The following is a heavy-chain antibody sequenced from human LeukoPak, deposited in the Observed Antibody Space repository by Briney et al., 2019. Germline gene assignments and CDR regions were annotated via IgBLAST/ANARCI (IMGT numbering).Heavy chain of an antibody. CDR2: ISGSGGST. CDR1: GFTFSSYA. D-gene: IGHD2-15*01. CDR3: ARSPMRSAGGVDY. V-gene: IGHV3-23*01. Sequence: PGGSLRLSCAASGFTFSSYAMSWVRQAPGKGLEWVSAISGSGGSTYYADSVKGRFTISRDNSKNTPYLPMNSLRAEDTAVYYCARSPMRSAGGVDYWGQGTLVTVSS. J-gene: IGHJ4*02.